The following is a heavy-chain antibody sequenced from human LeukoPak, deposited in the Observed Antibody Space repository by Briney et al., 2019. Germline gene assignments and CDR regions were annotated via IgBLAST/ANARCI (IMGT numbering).Heavy chain of an antibody. D-gene: IGHD6-19*01. Sequence: GGSLRLSCAASGFSFSSYGMHWVRQAPGKGLEWVSVISYDGSKKYYADSVKGRFTISRDNSKNTLYLQMNSLRAEDTAVYYCARGILNDIAVAGTPLDPWGQGTLVTVSS. CDR3: ARGILNDIAVAGTPLDP. CDR1: GFSFSSYG. J-gene: IGHJ5*02. V-gene: IGHV3-30*03. CDR2: ISYDGSKK.